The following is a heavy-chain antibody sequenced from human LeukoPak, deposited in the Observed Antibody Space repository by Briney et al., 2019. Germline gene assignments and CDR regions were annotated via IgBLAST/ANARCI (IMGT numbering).Heavy chain of an antibody. J-gene: IGHJ6*02. Sequence: GGSLGLSCAASGFTFSSYAMSWVRQAPGKGLEWVSAISGSGGSTYYADSVKGRFTISRDNSKNTLYVQMNSLRAEDTAVYYCAKGGSSSWSSDVWGQGTTVTVSS. CDR1: GFTFSSYA. CDR2: ISGSGGST. CDR3: AKGGSSSWSSDV. D-gene: IGHD6-13*01. V-gene: IGHV3-23*01.